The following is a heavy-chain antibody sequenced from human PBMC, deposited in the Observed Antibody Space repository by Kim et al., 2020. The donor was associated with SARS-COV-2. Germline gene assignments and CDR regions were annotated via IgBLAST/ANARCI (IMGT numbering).Heavy chain of an antibody. V-gene: IGHV3-74*01. CDR3: SRGAYYGMDG. J-gene: IGHJ6*02. CDR1: GFTFSGYG. CDR2: SNPDGSST. Sequence: GGSLRLSCAASGFTFSGYGMHWVRQAPGKGLVWVSRSNPDGSSTFYADSVKGRFTITRDNAKNTLYLQMNSLRAEDTAVYYCSRGAYYGMDGWGQGTTVTVS.